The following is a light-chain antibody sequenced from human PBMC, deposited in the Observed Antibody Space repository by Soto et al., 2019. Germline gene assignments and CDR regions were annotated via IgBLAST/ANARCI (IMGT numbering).Light chain of an antibody. Sequence: DIQMTQYPSTLSVSVGDRVTITCGGSQTISSWMAWYQQKPGKAPKLLVYDASTLQSGVASRLSGSGSGKEFTLIISGLQPDDSATYYCQQYTNTNNPWMFGQGTKVDIK. CDR1: QTISSW. CDR3: QQYTNTNNPWM. V-gene: IGKV1-5*01. J-gene: IGKJ1*01. CDR2: DAS.